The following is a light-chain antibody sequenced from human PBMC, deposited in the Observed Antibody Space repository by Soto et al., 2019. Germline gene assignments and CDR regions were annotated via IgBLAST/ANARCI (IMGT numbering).Light chain of an antibody. CDR1: QGISSW. CDR2: GAS. Sequence: LQMTQSPSSVSASVGDRVTIACRASQGISSWLVWYQQKPGKAPKLLIHGASSLQGGVPSRFSGSGSGTEFTLTISSPQPEDFATYYCQQANSFPLTFGGGTRVESK. J-gene: IGKJ4*01. V-gene: IGKV1D-12*01. CDR3: QQANSFPLT.